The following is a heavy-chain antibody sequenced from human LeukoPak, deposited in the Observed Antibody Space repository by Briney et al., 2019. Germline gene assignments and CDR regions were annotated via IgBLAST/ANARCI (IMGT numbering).Heavy chain of an antibody. J-gene: IGHJ4*02. Sequence: SETLSLTCSVSGGSISYYYWSWIRQPPGKRLEWIGYIYYSGSTNYNPSLKSRVTMSVDTSKNQFSLRLSSVTAADTAVYYCARDSGRINYHDSSGYFYIWGQGTLVTVSS. CDR2: IYYSGST. D-gene: IGHD3-22*01. V-gene: IGHV4-59*01. CDR3: ARDSGRINYHDSSGYFYI. CDR1: GGSISYYY.